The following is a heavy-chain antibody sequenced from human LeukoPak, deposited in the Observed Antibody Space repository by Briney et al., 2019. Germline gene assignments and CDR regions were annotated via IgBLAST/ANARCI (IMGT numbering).Heavy chain of an antibody. V-gene: IGHV4-59*08. J-gene: IGHJ6*02. CDR1: GGPISSYY. D-gene: IGHD3/OR15-3a*01. CDR3: ARWTSYYYYGMDV. CDR2: IYYSGST. Sequence: TSETLSLTCTVSGGPISSYYWSWIRQPPGKGLEWIGYIYYSGSTNYNPSLKSRVTISVDTSKNQFSLKLSSVTAADTAVYYCARWTSYYYYGMDVWGQGTTVTVSS.